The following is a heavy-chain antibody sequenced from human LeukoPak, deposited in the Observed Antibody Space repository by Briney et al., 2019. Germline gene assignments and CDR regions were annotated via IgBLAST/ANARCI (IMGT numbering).Heavy chain of an antibody. D-gene: IGHD2-2*01. V-gene: IGHV4-30-2*01. CDR2: IYHSGST. Sequence: PSQTLSLTCAVSGGSISSGGYSWSWIRQPPGKGLEWIGYIYHSGSTYYNPSLKSRVTISVDRSKNQFSLKLSSVTAADTAVYYCARLVVPAANFDYWGQGTLVTVSS. CDR3: ARLVVPAANFDY. J-gene: IGHJ4*02. CDR1: GGSISSGGYS.